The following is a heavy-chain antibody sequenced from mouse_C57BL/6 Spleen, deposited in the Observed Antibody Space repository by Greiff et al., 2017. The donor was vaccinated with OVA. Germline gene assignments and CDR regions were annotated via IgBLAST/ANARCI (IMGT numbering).Heavy chain of an antibody. CDR1: GFTFSDYG. J-gene: IGHJ1*03. Sequence: EVQRVESGGGLVKPGGSLKLSCAASGFTFSDYGMHWVRQAPEKGLEWVAYISSGSSTIYYADTVKGRFTISRDNAKNTLFLQMTSLRYEDTAMYYCARGGYGSSPWYFDVWGTGTTVTVSS. V-gene: IGHV5-17*01. CDR3: ARGGYGSSPWYFDV. CDR2: ISSGSSTI. D-gene: IGHD1-1*01.